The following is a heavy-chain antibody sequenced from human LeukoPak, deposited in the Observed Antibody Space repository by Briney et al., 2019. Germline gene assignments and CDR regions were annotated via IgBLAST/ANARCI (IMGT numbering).Heavy chain of an antibody. J-gene: IGHJ3*02. CDR3: ARQFTMVRYADAFDI. V-gene: IGHV5-51*01. CDR2: IYPGDSDT. D-gene: IGHD3-10*01. Sequence: GESLKISCKGSGYSFTSYWIGWVRQMPGKGLEWMGIIYPGDSDTRYSPSFQGQVTISADKSISTAYLQWSSLKASDTAMYYCARQFTMVRYADAFDIWGQGTMVTVSS. CDR1: GYSFTSYW.